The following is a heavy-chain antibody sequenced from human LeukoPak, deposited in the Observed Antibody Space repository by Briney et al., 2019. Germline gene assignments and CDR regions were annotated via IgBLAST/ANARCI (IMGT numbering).Heavy chain of an antibody. Sequence: SETLSLTCAVSGGSISSSNWWSWVRQPPGKGLEWIGEIYHSGSTNYNPSLKSRVTISVDKSKNQFSLKLSSVTAADTAVYYCARDRYDILTGWALYGMDVWGKGITVTVSS. CDR3: ARDRYDILTGWALYGMDV. J-gene: IGHJ6*04. V-gene: IGHV4-4*02. D-gene: IGHD3-9*01. CDR1: GGSISSSNW. CDR2: IYHSGST.